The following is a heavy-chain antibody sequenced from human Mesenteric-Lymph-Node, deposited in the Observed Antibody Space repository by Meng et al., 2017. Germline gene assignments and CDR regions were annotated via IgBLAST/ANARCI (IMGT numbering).Heavy chain of an antibody. CDR1: GFTFSDHN. V-gene: IGHV3-72*01. CDR3: TGTSRRTRDFDY. Sequence: ELGGGFVQPWGSLIVSCVVSGFTFSDHNMHWVRQAPGKGLQWVGRTTNKPNGYTTEYSASVKGRFTVYRDDSKNSLYLQMNSLKTEDTAVYYCTGTSRRTRDFDYWGQGMVVTVSS. CDR2: TTNKPNGYTT. J-gene: IGHJ4*02. D-gene: IGHD2-2*01.